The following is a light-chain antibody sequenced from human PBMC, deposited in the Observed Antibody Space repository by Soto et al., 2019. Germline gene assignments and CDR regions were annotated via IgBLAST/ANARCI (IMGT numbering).Light chain of an antibody. CDR1: TGAVTSNHH. Sequence: QTVVTQEASLTVSTGRTVTLTCGSSTGAVTSNHHPYWFQQKAGQAPRTLIYDTSNKHSWTPARFSGSLLGDKAALTLSGAQPEDEAQYYCLLSYNAARVFGGGTKVTVL. CDR3: LLSYNAARV. CDR2: DTS. V-gene: IGLV7-46*01. J-gene: IGLJ2*01.